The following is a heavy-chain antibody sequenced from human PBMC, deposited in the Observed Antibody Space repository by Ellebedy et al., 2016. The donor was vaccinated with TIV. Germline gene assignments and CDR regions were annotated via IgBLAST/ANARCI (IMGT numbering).Heavy chain of an antibody. J-gene: IGHJ4*02. CDR3: ARWPSGDAPLDY. CDR2: ISYDGSNK. Sequence: GESLKISCAASGFTFSSYAMHWVRQAPGKGLEWVAVISYDGSNKYYADSVKGRFTISRDNSKNKLYLQMNSLRVEDKDVYYCARWPSGDAPLDYWGQGTLVTVSS. CDR1: GFTFSSYA. D-gene: IGHD4-17*01. V-gene: IGHV3-30-3*01.